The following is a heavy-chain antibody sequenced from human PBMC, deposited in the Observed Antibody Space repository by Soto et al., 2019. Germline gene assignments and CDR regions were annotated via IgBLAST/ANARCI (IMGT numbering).Heavy chain of an antibody. D-gene: IGHD6-13*01. CDR2: IYYSGST. J-gene: IGHJ6*02. CDR1: GGSISSYY. CDR3: ARSGSSSWSLSYYYYGMDV. V-gene: IGHV4-59*01. Sequence: KPSETLSLTCTVSGGSISSYYWSWIRQPPGKGLEWIGYIYYSGSTNYNPSLKSRVTISVDTSKNQFSLKLSSVTAADTAVYYCARSGSSSWSLSYYYYGMDVWGQGTTVTVSS.